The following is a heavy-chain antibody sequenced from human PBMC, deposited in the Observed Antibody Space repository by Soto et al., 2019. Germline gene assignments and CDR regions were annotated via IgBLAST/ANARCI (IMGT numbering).Heavy chain of an antibody. V-gene: IGHV3-7*01. CDR1: GFPFSGYW. Sequence: EVQLVESGGGLVQPGGSLRLSCASSGFPFSGYWMSWVRQAPGRWLEWVANIKKDGSEKYYLDSVKGRFTISRDNAKNSLFLQMDSLRAEDTAMYYCARSGYTYGRPFDYWGQGTLVTVSS. CDR3: ARSGYTYGRPFDY. J-gene: IGHJ4*02. CDR2: IKKDGSEK. D-gene: IGHD5-18*01.